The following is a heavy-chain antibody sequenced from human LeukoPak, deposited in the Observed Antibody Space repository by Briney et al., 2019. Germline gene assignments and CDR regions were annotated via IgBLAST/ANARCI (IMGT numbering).Heavy chain of an antibody. J-gene: IGHJ4*02. CDR1: GGSVSSGTHY. Sequence: TSETLSLTCTVSGGSVSSGTHYWRWIRQPPGKGLEWIGYIYYTGSTNYNPSLKSRVSMSIDTSKNQFSLKLTSVTAADTAVYYDYWGQGTLVTVSS. CDR2: IYYTGST. V-gene: IGHV4-61*01. CDR3: Y.